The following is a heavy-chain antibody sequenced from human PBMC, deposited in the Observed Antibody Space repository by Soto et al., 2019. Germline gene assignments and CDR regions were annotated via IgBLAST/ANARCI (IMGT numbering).Heavy chain of an antibody. CDR2: IHHSGGT. D-gene: IGHD1-26*01. Sequence: QVQLQQWGAGLLKPSETLSLTCAVYGGSFSGYYWSWIRQPPGKGLEWIGEIHHSGGTNYNPSLKSRVTISVDTSKSQFSLKLSSVTAADTAVYYCARGVHYHFEYWGQGTLVTVSS. J-gene: IGHJ4*02. CDR1: GGSFSGYY. CDR3: ARGVHYHFEY. V-gene: IGHV4-34*01.